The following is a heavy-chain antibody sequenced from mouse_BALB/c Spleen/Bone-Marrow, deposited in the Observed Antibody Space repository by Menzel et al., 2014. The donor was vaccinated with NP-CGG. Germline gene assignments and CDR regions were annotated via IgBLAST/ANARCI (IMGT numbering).Heavy chain of an antibody. CDR3: ARRGSNHWYFDV. CDR1: GFTLSSFG. CDR2: ISSGSSTI. V-gene: IGHV5-17*02. J-gene: IGHJ1*01. Sequence: EVKLMESGGGLVQPGGSRKLSCAASGFTLSSFGMHWVRQAPEKGLEWVAYISSGSSTIYYADTVKGRFTISRDNPKQTLFLQMTSLRSEDTAMYCCARRGSNHWYFDVWGAGTTVTVSS. D-gene: IGHD1-1*01.